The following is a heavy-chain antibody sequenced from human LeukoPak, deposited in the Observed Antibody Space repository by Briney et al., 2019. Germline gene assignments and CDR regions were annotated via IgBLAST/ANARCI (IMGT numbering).Heavy chain of an antibody. CDR2: IYHSGST. J-gene: IGHJ3*02. V-gene: IGHV4-30-2*01. CDR3: ARDSSGWSGAFDI. D-gene: IGHD6-19*01. Sequence: PSETLSLTCTVSGGSISSGGYYWSWIRQPPGKGLEWIGYIYHSGSTYYNPSLKSRVTISVDTSKNQFSLKLSSVTAADTAVYYCARDSSGWSGAFDIWGQGTMVTVSS. CDR1: GGSISSGGYY.